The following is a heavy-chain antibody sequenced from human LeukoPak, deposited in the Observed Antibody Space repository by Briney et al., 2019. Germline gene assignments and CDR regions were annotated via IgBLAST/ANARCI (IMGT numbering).Heavy chain of an antibody. D-gene: IGHD3-10*01. CDR1: GYTFTSYG. J-gene: IGHJ6*02. V-gene: IGHV1-18*01. Sequence: GASVKVSCKASGYTFTSYGISWVRQAPGQVLEWMGWISAYNGNTNYAQKLQGRVTMTTDTSTSTAYMELRSLRSDDPAVYYCARDQMVRGAKGPYGMDVWGQGTTVTVSS. CDR3: ARDQMVRGAKGPYGMDV. CDR2: ISAYNGNT.